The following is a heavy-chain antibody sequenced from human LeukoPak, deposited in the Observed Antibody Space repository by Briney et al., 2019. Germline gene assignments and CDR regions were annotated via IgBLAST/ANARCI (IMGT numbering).Heavy chain of an antibody. J-gene: IGHJ4*02. CDR2: INHSGST. Sequence: SETLSLTCAVYGGSFSGYYWSWIRQPPGKGLEWIEEINHSGSTNYNPSLKSRVTISVDTSKNQFSLKLSSVTAADTAVYYCARGLEWLALRFLEWSPTYYFDYWGQGTLVTVSS. CDR1: GGSFSGYY. V-gene: IGHV4-34*01. CDR3: ARGLEWLALRFLEWSPTYYFDY. D-gene: IGHD3-3*01.